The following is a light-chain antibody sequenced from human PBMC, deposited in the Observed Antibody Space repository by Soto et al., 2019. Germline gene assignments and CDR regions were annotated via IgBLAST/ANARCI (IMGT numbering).Light chain of an antibody. CDR1: QGISSA. Sequence: AIQLTQSPSSLSASVGDRVTITCRASQGISSALAWYQQQPGKAPSLLIYDASTLESGVPSRFSGSGSGTDFTLTISSLQPEDFTTYYCQQFNSYLLTFGGGTKVVIK. CDR3: QQFNSYLLT. CDR2: DAS. V-gene: IGKV1-13*02. J-gene: IGKJ4*01.